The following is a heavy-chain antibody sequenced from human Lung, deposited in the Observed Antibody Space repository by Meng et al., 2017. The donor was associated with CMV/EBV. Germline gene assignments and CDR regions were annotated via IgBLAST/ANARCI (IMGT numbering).Heavy chain of an antibody. V-gene: IGHV4-38-2*02. CDR3: ARARFDY. CDR1: GYSISSGYY. CDR2: IYHSGST. J-gene: IGHJ4*02. Sequence: LCCTVSGYSISSGYYWGWVRQPPGKGLGWSGSIYHSGSTYYNTSIKSRVTISVDTSKNQFSLKLSSVSAAETAVYYCARARFDYWGQGTVVTVSS.